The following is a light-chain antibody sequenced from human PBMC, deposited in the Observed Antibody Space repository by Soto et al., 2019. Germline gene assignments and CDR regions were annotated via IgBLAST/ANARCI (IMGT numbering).Light chain of an antibody. CDR1: QSVSSY. CDR2: DAS. J-gene: IGKJ1*01. CDR3: QQRSNWPRGT. V-gene: IGKV3-11*01. Sequence: SVLTQSPPTLSLSKGERATLSCRASQSVSSYLAWYQQKPGQAPRLLIYDASNRATGIPARFSGSGSGTDFTLTISSLEPEDFAVYYCQQRSNWPRGTFGQGTKVDIK.